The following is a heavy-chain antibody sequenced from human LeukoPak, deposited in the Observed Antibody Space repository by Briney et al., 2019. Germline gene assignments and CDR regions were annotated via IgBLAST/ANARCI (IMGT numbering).Heavy chain of an antibody. J-gene: IGHJ4*02. D-gene: IGHD6-19*01. CDR3: AKGSRSIAVDNLCDY. Sequence: HSGGSLSLSCAASGFTFSSAAMSWVRQAPGKGQEWVSIISSSGGSTYYADSVKGRFIISRDNSKNTLYLQMNSLRAEDTAVYYCAKGSRSIAVDNLCDYWGQGSLVTVSS. CDR2: ISSSGGST. CDR1: GFTFSSAA. V-gene: IGHV3-23*01.